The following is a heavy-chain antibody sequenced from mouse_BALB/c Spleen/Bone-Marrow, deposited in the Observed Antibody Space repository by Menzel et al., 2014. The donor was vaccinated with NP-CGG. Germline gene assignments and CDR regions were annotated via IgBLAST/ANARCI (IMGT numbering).Heavy chain of an antibody. Sequence: EAQGVESGGGLVQPGGSRKLSCAASGFTFSSFGMHWVRPAPEKGLEWVAYISSGSSTIYYADTVKGRFTISRDNPKITLFLQMTSLRSEDAAMYYCARRDDGYYNFDYWGQGTTLTVSS. CDR2: ISSGSSTI. J-gene: IGHJ2*01. V-gene: IGHV5-17*02. CDR3: ARRDDGYYNFDY. D-gene: IGHD2-3*01. CDR1: GFTFSSFG.